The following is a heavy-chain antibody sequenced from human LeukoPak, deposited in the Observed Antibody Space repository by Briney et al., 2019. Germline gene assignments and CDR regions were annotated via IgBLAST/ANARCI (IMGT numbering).Heavy chain of an antibody. Sequence: ASVTVSCKASGYTFTSYYMHWVRQAPGQGLEWMGLINPSGGSTSYAQKFQGRVTMTRDTSTSTVYMELSRLRSEDTAVYYCARELGVVIVYGMDVWGQGTTVTVSS. J-gene: IGHJ6*02. CDR3: ARELGVVIVYGMDV. V-gene: IGHV1-46*01. D-gene: IGHD3-3*01. CDR2: INPSGGST. CDR1: GYTFTSYY.